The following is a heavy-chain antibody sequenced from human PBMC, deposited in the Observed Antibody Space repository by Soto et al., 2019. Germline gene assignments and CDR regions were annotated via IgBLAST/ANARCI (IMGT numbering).Heavy chain of an antibody. J-gene: IGHJ6*03. CDR3: ASRSSGWFNYYYYMEV. CDR1: GYTLTELS. D-gene: IGHD6-19*01. V-gene: IGHV1-24*01. CDR2: FDPEDGET. Sequence: ASVKVSCKVSGYTLTELSMYWVRHAPGKGLEWMGGFDPEDGETIYAQKFQGRVTMTEDTSTDTAYMELSSLRSEDTAVYYCASRSSGWFNYYYYMEVWGKGTTVTVSS.